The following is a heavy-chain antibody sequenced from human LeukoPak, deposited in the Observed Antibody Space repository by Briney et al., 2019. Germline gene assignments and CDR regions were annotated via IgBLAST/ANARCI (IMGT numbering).Heavy chain of an antibody. Sequence: SETLSLTCAVSGGSISSGGYSWSWIRQPPGKGLEWIGYIYHSGSTYYNPSLKSGVTISVDTSKNQFSLKLSSVTAADTAVYYCASTIVATRNFDYWGQGTLVTVSS. J-gene: IGHJ4*02. CDR1: GGSISSGGYS. D-gene: IGHD5-12*01. CDR3: ASTIVATRNFDY. CDR2: IYHSGST. V-gene: IGHV4-30-2*01.